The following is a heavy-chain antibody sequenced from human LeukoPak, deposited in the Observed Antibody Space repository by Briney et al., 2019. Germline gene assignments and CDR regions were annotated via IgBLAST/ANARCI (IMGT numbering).Heavy chain of an antibody. V-gene: IGHV3-21*01. CDR1: GVTFSSYS. D-gene: IGHD6-19*01. Sequence: GGSLRLSCAASGVTFSSYSMNWVRQAPGKGLEWVSSISSSSSYIYYADSVKGRFTISRDNAKNSLYLQMNSLRAEDTAVYYCARTGQWLVPNDYWGQGTLVTVSS. J-gene: IGHJ4*02. CDR2: ISSSSSYI. CDR3: ARTGQWLVPNDY.